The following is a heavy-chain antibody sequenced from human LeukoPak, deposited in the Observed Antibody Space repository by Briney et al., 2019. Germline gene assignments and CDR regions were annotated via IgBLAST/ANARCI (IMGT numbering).Heavy chain of an antibody. CDR1: GFTFSSYG. CDR3: ARGKGPAASDIDY. J-gene: IGHJ4*02. CDR2: IWYDGSNK. Sequence: QAGGSLGLSCAASGFTFSSYGMHWVRQAPGKGQEWVAVIWYDGSNKYYADSVKGRFTISRDNSKNTLYLQMNSLRAEDTAVYYCARGKGPAASDIDYWGQGTLVTVSS. D-gene: IGHD6-25*01. V-gene: IGHV3-33*01.